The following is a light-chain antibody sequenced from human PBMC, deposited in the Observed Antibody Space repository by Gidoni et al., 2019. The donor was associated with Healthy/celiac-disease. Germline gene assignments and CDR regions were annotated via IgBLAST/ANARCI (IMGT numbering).Light chain of an antibody. CDR1: QSVSSSY. V-gene: IGKV3-20*01. CDR2: GAS. CDR3: QQYGSSPPGT. J-gene: IGKJ1*01. Sequence: EIVLTQSQVTLSLSPGERATLSCRASQSVSSSYLAWYQQKPGQAPRLLIYGASSRATGIPDRFSGSGSGTDFTLTISRLEPEDFAVYYCQQYGSSPPGTFGQGTKVEIK.